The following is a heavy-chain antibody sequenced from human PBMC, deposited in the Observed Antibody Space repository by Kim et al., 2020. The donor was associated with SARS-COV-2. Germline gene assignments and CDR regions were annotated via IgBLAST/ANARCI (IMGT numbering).Heavy chain of an antibody. CDR2: STGSGAST. J-gene: IGHJ3*02. CDR1: GFTFSNYA. Sequence: GGSLRLSCAASGFTFSNYAMSWVRQAPGKGLEWVSVSTGSGASTYYADPVRGGFTISRDGSKNTLYLHMNSLRADDTAVYYCARDRTTDAFDIWGQGTMVTVSS. CDR3: ARDRTTDAFDI. D-gene: IGHD4-17*01. V-gene: IGHV3-23*01.